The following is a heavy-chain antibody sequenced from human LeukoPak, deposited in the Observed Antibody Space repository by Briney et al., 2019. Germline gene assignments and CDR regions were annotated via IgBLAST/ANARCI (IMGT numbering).Heavy chain of an antibody. CDR1: VHGVSIKSAA. V-gene: IGHV6-1*01. CDR2: TYYRSRWHY. D-gene: IGHD6-6*01. J-gene: IGHJ5*02. CDR3: TLFNSSSKWFDP. Sequence: SPTLPLTFPISVHGVSIKSAAWNWFRQSPSRGLEWLGRTYYRSRWHYDYAVSVKSGITINPDTYKNQSYLQPTSVTPQAPDVYYCTLFNSSSKWFDPWGRGTVVSVS.